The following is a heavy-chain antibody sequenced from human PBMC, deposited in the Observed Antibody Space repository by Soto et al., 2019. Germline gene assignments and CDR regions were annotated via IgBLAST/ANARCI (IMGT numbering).Heavy chain of an antibody. CDR2: IYYSVST. D-gene: IGHD6-13*01. Sequence: SETLSLTCTVSGGSISSYYWSWIRQPPGKGLEWIGYIYYSVSTNYNPSLKSRVTISVDTSKNQFSLKLSSVTAADTAVYYCAILAAAVGYWGQGTLVTVSS. CDR3: AILAAAVGY. J-gene: IGHJ4*02. CDR1: GGSISSYY. V-gene: IGHV4-59*01.